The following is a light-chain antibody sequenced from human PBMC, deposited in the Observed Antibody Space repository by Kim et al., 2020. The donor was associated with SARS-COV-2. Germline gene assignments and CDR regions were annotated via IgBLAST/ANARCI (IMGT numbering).Light chain of an antibody. CDR2: GAS. J-gene: IGKJ4*01. CDR3: RQDDDWPLLT. CDR1: QSVRNN. Sequence: IAMTQSPATLSVSPGERVTLSCRASQSVRNNLAWYQQRPGQAPTLLIYGASSRATDISARWSGSGSGTEFTLTIRSLQSEDLAVYYCRQDDDWPLLTFGGGTKVDIK. V-gene: IGKV3-15*01.